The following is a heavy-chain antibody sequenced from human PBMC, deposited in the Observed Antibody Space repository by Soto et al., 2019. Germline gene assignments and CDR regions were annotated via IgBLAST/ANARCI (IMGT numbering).Heavy chain of an antibody. V-gene: IGHV3-48*01. Sequence: EVQLVESGGGLVQPGGSLRLSCVASGFIFGSYGMNWVRQAPGKGLEWVLYISSSSSTIYSADSVKGRFTISRDNAKNSLYLQMNSLRAEYTAVYYCARDRGRISTLVFVAYWGQGTLVTVSS. CDR3: ARDRGRISTLVFVAY. D-gene: IGHD3-16*01. CDR1: GFIFGSYG. J-gene: IGHJ4*02. CDR2: ISSSSSTI.